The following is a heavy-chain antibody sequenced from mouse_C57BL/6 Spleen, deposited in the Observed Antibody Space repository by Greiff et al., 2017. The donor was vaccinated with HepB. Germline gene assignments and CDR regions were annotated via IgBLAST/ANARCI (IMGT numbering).Heavy chain of an antibody. CDR3: AREDYYGSSLNWYFDV. J-gene: IGHJ1*03. CDR1: GYSFTDYN. D-gene: IGHD1-1*01. CDR2: INPNYGTT. Sequence: EVQLQESGPELVKPGASVKISCKASGYSFTDYNMNWVKQSNGKSLEWIGVINPNYGTTSYNQKFKGKATLTVDQSSSTAYMQLNSLTSEDSAVYYCAREDYYGSSLNWYFDVWGTGTTVTVSS. V-gene: IGHV1-39*01.